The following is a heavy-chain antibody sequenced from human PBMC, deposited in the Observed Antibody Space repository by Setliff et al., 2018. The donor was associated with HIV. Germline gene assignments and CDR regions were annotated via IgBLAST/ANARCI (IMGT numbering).Heavy chain of an antibody. CDR2: ISPSDSDT. Sequence: GESLKISCKGSGYSFTKYWIAWVRQTPGKGLEWMVIISPSDSDTRHSPSFQGQVTMSADKSVSTAYLQWSSLRAADTAVYYCARADCGGDCYLPYYFDHWGQGTPVTVSS. CDR1: GYSFTKYW. V-gene: IGHV5-51*01. J-gene: IGHJ4*02. D-gene: IGHD2-21*02. CDR3: ARADCGGDCYLPYYFDH.